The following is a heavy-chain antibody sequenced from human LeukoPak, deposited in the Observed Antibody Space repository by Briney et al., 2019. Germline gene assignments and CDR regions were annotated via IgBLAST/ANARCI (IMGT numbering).Heavy chain of an antibody. J-gene: IGHJ5*02. CDR2: FDPEDGET. D-gene: IGHD1-26*01. V-gene: IGHV1-24*01. Sequence: GASVKVSCKASGYTFTGYYMHWVRQAPGKGLEWMGGFDPEDGETIYAQKFQGRVTMTEDTSTDTAYMELSSLRSEDTAVYYCATEREHVLGFDPWGQGTLVTVSS. CDR3: ATEREHVLGFDP. CDR1: GYTFTGYY.